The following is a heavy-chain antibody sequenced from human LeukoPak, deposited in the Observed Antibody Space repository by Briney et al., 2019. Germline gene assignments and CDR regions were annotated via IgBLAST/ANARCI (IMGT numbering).Heavy chain of an antibody. CDR3: AKDPHPDYYYYYMDV. V-gene: IGHV3-33*06. CDR2: IWYDGSNK. CDR1: GFTFSNAW. J-gene: IGHJ6*03. Sequence: GGSLRLSCAASGFTFSNAWMSWVRQAPGKGLEWVAVIWYDGSNKYYADSVKGRFTISRDNSKNTLYLQMNSLRAEDTAVYYCAKDPHPDYYYYYMDVWGKGTTVTVSS.